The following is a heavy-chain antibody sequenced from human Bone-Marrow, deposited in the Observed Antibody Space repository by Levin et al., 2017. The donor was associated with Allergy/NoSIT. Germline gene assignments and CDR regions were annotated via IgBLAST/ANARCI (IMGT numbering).Heavy chain of an antibody. V-gene: IGHV4/OR15-8*02. Sequence: SETLSLTCVVSGASVTSDHWWSWLRQSPGKGLEWIGEIFHRGLTSYNPSLKNRGTISMDKSKNQFTLTVTSVIDADTAVYFCARGGRPFDYWGQGTLVTVS. CDR2: IFHRGLT. CDR1: GASVTSDHW. J-gene: IGHJ4*02. CDR3: ARGGRPFDY.